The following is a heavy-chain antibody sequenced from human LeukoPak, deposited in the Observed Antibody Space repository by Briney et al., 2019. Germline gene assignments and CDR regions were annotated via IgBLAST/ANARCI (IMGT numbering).Heavy chain of an antibody. CDR3: AMPAPIVGATAGFDY. CDR1: GFTFSSYA. CDR2: ISGSGGST. V-gene: IGHV3-23*01. Sequence: PGGSLRLSCAASGFTFSSYAMSWVRQAPGKGLEWVSAISGSGGSTYYADPVKGRFTISRDNSKNTLYLQMNSLRAEDTAVYYCAMPAPIVGATAGFDYWGQGTLVTVSS. J-gene: IGHJ4*02. D-gene: IGHD1-26*01.